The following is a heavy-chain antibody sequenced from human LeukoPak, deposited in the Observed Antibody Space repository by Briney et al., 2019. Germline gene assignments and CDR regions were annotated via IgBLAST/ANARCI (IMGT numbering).Heavy chain of an antibody. J-gene: IGHJ4*02. CDR2: IYYSGST. D-gene: IGHD3-22*01. CDR3: ARTSGYYDQ. V-gene: IGHV4-59*11. CDR1: GGSISSHY. Sequence: KPSETLSLTCTVSGGSISSHYWSWIRQPPGKGLEWIGYIYYSGSTNYNPSLKSRVTISVDTSKNQFSLKLSSVTAADTAVYYCARTSGYYDQWGQGTLVTVSS.